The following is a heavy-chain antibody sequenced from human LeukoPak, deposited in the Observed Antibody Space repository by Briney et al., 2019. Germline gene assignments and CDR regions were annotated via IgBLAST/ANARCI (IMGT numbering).Heavy chain of an antibody. CDR1: GGSISSYY. CDR3: AKMGNPAAVTMDY. Sequence: SETLSLTCTVSGGSISSYYWSWIRQPPGKGLEWIGYIYYSGSPNYNPSLKSRVTISIDTSKNQFSLKLTSVTAADTAIYYCAKMGNPAAVTMDYWGQGTLVTVSS. J-gene: IGHJ4*02. V-gene: IGHV4-59*08. CDR2: IYYSGSP. D-gene: IGHD4-17*01.